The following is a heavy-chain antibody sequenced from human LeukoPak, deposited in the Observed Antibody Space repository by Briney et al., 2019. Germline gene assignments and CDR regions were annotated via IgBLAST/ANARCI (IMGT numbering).Heavy chain of an antibody. CDR3: AKERTDSSGWAFDY. CDR2: ISGSGGST. CDR1: GFTFSSYA. Sequence: GGSLRLSCAASGFTFSSYAMSWGRQTLGKGLEWVSAISGSGGSTYYADSVKGRFTISRDNSKNMLYLQMNSLRAEDTAVYYCAKERTDSSGWAFDYWGQGTLVTVSS. D-gene: IGHD6-19*01. J-gene: IGHJ4*02. V-gene: IGHV3-23*01.